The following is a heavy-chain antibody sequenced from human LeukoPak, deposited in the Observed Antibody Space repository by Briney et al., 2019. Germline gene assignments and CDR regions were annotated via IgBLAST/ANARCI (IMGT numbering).Heavy chain of an antibody. Sequence: SGTLSLTCAVSGGSISSSNWWSWVRQPPGKGLEWIGEIYHSGRTNYNPSLKSRVTISVDKSKNQFSLKLSSVTAADTTVYYCAREGLGDYYDSSGYTGGRALDIWGQGTMVTVSS. J-gene: IGHJ3*02. CDR2: IYHSGRT. CDR3: AREGLGDYYDSSGYTGGRALDI. CDR1: GGSISSSNW. D-gene: IGHD3-22*01. V-gene: IGHV4-4*02.